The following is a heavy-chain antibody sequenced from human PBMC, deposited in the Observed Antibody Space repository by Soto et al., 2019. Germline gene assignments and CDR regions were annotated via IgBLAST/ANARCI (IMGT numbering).Heavy chain of an antibody. J-gene: IGHJ4*02. CDR1: GFTFSRQA. CDR3: ATGFLGLCTGGNCPLDY. V-gene: IGHV3-33*01. Sequence: QVQLVESGGGVVQPERSLRLSCAASGFTFSRQARHWVRQPPGRGLEWVAVIWYHGIDKYYADSVKGRFTISRDNSKNTVYLQMNSLRGEDTAVYYCATGFLGLCTGGNCPLDYWGQGTLVTVSS. D-gene: IGHD2-15*01. CDR2: IWYHGIDK.